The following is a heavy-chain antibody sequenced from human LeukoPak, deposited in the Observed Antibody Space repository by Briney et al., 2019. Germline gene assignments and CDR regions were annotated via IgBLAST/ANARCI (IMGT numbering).Heavy chain of an antibody. V-gene: IGHV4-4*09. CDR1: GGSISSYY. J-gene: IGHJ3*02. CDR2: IYTSGST. D-gene: IGHD3-22*01. Sequence: SETLSLTCTVSGGSISSYYWSWIRQPPGKGLEWIGHIYTSGSTNYNHSLKSRVTISVDTSKNQFSLKLSSVTAADTAVYYCARLVPYYYDSSDYFSSDAFDIRGQGTMVTVSS. CDR3: ARLVPYYYDSSDYFSSDAFDI.